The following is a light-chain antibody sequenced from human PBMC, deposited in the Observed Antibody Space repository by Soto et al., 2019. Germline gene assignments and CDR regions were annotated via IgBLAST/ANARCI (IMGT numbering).Light chain of an antibody. J-gene: IGKJ5*01. CDR2: KAS. CDR3: QQANTFPLT. CDR1: QTISSW. V-gene: IGKV1-5*03. Sequence: DIQMTQSPSTLSGSVGDRVTITCRASQTISSWLAWYQQKPGKAPKLLIYKASTFKSGVPSRFSGSGSGTEFTLTISSLQPEDFATYYCQQANTFPLTFAQGTRLEIK.